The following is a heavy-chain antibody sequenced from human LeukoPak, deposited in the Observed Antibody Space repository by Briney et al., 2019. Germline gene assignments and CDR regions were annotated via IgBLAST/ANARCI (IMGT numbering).Heavy chain of an antibody. Sequence: GASVKVSCKASGYTFTSYGISWVRQAPGQGLEWMGWISAYNGNTNYAQKFQGRVTMTRDTSTSTVYMELSSLRSEDTAVYYCALLGPGRLWFGESIDYWGQGTLVTVSS. J-gene: IGHJ4*02. CDR2: ISAYNGNT. V-gene: IGHV1-18*01. CDR3: ALLGPGRLWFGESIDY. D-gene: IGHD3-10*01. CDR1: GYTFTSYG.